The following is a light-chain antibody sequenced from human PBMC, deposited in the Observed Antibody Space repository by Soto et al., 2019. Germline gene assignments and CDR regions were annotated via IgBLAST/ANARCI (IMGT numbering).Light chain of an antibody. CDR3: LQDFSSPLT. J-gene: IGKJ4*01. Sequence: AIPMTQSPSSISDSVGDRVPITCRASQCIRNDLAWYQRKPGKAPKLLIYTASSLQNGVPPRFSGSGSDTVFTLTIDSLQPEDFATYYCLQDFSSPLTFAGGTKVDI. CDR1: QCIRND. V-gene: IGKV1-6*01. CDR2: TAS.